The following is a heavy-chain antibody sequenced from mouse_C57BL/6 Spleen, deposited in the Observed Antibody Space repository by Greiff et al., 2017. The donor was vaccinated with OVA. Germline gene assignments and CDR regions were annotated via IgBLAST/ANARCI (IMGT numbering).Heavy chain of an antibody. Sequence: VHVKQSGPELVKPGASVKISCTASGYTFTDYYMNWVKQSHGKSLEWIGDINPNNGGTSYNQKFKGKATLTVDKSSSTAYMELRSLTSEDSAVYYCARTGTGPWLAYWGQGTLVTVSA. CDR3: ARTGTGPWLAY. CDR2: INPNNGGT. CDR1: GYTFTDYY. D-gene: IGHD4-1*01. V-gene: IGHV1-26*01. J-gene: IGHJ3*01.